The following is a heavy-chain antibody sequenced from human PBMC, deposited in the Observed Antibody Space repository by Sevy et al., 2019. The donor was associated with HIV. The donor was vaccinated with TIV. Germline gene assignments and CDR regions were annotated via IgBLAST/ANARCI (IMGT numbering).Heavy chain of an antibody. J-gene: IGHJ4*02. D-gene: IGHD3-16*01. CDR1: GYTFTSYG. V-gene: IGHV1-18*01. CDR3: ARDRYYDYIWGTFPYRDY. CDR2: ISAYKGNT. Sequence: ASVKVSCKASGYTFTSYGISWVRQAPGQGLEWMGWISAYKGNTNYAQKFQGRVTMTTDTSTFTAYMELRSLRYDDTAVYYCARDRYYDYIWGTFPYRDYWGQGTLVTVSS.